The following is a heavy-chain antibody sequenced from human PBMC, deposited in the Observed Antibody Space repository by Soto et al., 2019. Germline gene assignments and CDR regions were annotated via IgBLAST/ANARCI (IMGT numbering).Heavy chain of an antibody. Sequence: PGGSLRLSCAASGFTFSSYGMHWVRQAPGKGLEWVAVISYDGSNKYYADSVKGRFTISRDNSKNTLYLQMNSLRAEDTAVYYCAKDQSRITIFGVAPTNYGMDVWGQGTTVTVSS. J-gene: IGHJ6*02. CDR3: AKDQSRITIFGVAPTNYGMDV. CDR1: GFTFSSYG. V-gene: IGHV3-30*18. CDR2: ISYDGSNK. D-gene: IGHD3-3*01.